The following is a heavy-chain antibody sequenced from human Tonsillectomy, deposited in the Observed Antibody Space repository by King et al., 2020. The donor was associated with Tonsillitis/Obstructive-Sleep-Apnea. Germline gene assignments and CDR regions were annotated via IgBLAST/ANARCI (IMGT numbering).Heavy chain of an antibody. J-gene: IGHJ4*02. CDR1: GFSLSNAGMG. V-gene: IGHV2-26*01. D-gene: IGHD5-24*01. Sequence: LTLKESGPVLVKPTETLTLTCTVSGFSLSNAGMGVDWIRQPPGKALEWLAHIFSNDKKSYSTSLKSRLTISKDTSKSQVVLTMTNMDPVDTATYFCAILHGYRDYWGQGTLVTVSS. CDR2: IFSNDKK. CDR3: AILHGYRDY.